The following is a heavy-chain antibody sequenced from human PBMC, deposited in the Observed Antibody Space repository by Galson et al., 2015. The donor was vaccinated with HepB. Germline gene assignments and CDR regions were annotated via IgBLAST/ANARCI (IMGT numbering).Heavy chain of an antibody. J-gene: IGHJ6*03. D-gene: IGHD5-12*01. CDR1: GYTFTGYY. CDR2: INPDSGGT. V-gene: IGHV1-2*06. CDR3: ARGKTTVTRTWLRYSGYDRPRDYMDV. Sequence: SVKVSCKASGYTFTGYYMHWVRQAPGQGLEWMGRINPDSGGTNYAQKFQGRVTMTRDTSISTAYMELSRLRSDDTAVYYCARGKTTVTRTWLRYSGYDRPRDYMDVWGKGTTVTVSS.